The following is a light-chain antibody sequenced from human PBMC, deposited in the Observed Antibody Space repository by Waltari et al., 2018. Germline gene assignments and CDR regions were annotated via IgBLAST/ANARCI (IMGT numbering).Light chain of an antibody. J-gene: IGLJ3*02. CDR3: LLYMGSGIWV. CDR1: SGSLSSTSY. V-gene: IGLV8-61*01. Sequence: QTVVTQEPSLSVSPGGTVTLTCALSSGSLSSTSYASWYQQSPGQTPRTLVYKATIRSSGVPDRFSGSVLGNKAVLIMTGAQAEDESNYYCLLYMGSGIWVFGGGTKLTVL. CDR2: KAT.